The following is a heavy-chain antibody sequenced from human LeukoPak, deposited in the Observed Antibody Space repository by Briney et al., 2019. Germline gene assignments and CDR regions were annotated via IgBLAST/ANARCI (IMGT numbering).Heavy chain of an antibody. CDR1: GYTFTSYG. CDR2: ISAYNGNT. Sequence: ASVKVSCKASGYTFTSYGVSWVRQAPGQGVEWMGWISAYNGNTNYAQKLQGRVTMTTDTSTSTAYMELRSLRSDDTAVYYCARGGIAAAPTRYYYYYYMDVWGKGTTVTVSS. D-gene: IGHD6-13*01. J-gene: IGHJ6*03. V-gene: IGHV1-18*01. CDR3: ARGGIAAAPTRYYYYYYMDV.